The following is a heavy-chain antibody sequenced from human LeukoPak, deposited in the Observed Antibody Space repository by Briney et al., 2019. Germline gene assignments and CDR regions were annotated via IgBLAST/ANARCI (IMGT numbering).Heavy chain of an antibody. D-gene: IGHD3-9*01. CDR1: GGSNSSGDYY. CDR3: ARERLVRGLDI. Sequence: SETLSLTCTVSGGSNSSGDYYWSWIRQPPGKGLEWIGYIYYSGSTYYNPSLKSRVTISVDTSKNQFSLKLSSVTAADTAVYYCARERLVRGLDIWGQGTMVTVSS. V-gene: IGHV4-30-4*08. J-gene: IGHJ3*02. CDR2: IYYSGST.